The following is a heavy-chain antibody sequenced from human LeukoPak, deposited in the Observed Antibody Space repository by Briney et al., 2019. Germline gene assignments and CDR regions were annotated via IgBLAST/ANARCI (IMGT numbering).Heavy chain of an antibody. CDR3: ARGRIAAAGTGWFDP. Sequence: PSETLSLTCTVSGYSISSGYYWGWIRQPPGKGLQWIGTIYHSGSTFYNPSLKSRVTISVDTSKNQFSLKLSSVTAADTAVYYCARGRIAAAGTGWFDPWGQGTLVTVSS. CDR1: GYSISSGYY. V-gene: IGHV4-38-2*02. CDR2: IYHSGST. J-gene: IGHJ5*02. D-gene: IGHD6-13*01.